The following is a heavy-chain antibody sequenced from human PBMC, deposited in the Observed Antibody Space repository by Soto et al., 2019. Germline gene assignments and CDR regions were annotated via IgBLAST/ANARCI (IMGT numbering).Heavy chain of an antibody. J-gene: IGHJ4*02. CDR1: GYTFTSYY. CDR2: ITPSGGST. V-gene: IGHV1-46*01. CDR3: ARPTRPHYYDSSGYYDYFDY. Sequence: QVQLVQSGAEVKKPGASVKVSCKASGYTFTSYYMHWVRQAPGQGLEWMGIITPSGGSTSYAQKFQGRVTMTRDTSTSTVYMELSSLRSEDTAVYYCARPTRPHYYDSSGYYDYFDYWGQGTLVTVSS. D-gene: IGHD3-22*01.